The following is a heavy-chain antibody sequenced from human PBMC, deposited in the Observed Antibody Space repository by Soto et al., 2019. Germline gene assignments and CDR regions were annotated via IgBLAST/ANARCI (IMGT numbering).Heavy chain of an antibody. V-gene: IGHV3-21*01. CDR3: ARADSGSYYGWFDP. D-gene: IGHD1-26*01. CDR2: ISSSSSYI. J-gene: IGHJ5*02. CDR1: GFTFSSYS. Sequence: EVQLVESGGGLVKPGGSLRLSCAASGFTFSSYSMNWVRQAPGKGLEWVSSISSSSSYIYYADSVKGRFTNSRDNAKNSLYLQMNSLRAEDTAVYYCARADSGSYYGWFDPWGQGTLVTVSS.